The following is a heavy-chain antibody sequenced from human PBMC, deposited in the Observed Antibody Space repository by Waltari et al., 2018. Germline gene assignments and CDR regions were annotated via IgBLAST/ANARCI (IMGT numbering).Heavy chain of an antibody. J-gene: IGHJ6*02. D-gene: IGHD2-15*01. Sequence: EVQMVESGGGLVTPGGSLRLSCAVPGFPVRPTYMSWVRQAPGTGLEWVALIYNSGGTYYADSVKGRFTISRDNSRNTLDLQMNSLRAEDTAVYYCARGPDSRGANRNGMDVWGQGATVTVSS. CDR1: GFPVRPTY. CDR3: ARGPDSRGANRNGMDV. CDR2: IYNSGGT. V-gene: IGHV3-66*01.